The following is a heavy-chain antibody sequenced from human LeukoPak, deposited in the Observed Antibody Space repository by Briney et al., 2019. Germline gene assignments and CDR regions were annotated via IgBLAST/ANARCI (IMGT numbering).Heavy chain of an antibody. D-gene: IGHD3-3*01. CDR2: IYYSGST. V-gene: IGHV4-39*01. CDR1: GGSISSSNYY. CDR3: ARLPRYDFWS. J-gene: IGHJ4*02. Sequence: SETQSLTCTVSGGSISSSNYYWGWVRQPPGKGLEWFGSIYYSGSTYYNPSLRSRVAISVDTSKKQFSLKLSSVTAADTAVYYCARLPRYDFWSWGQGTLVTVSS.